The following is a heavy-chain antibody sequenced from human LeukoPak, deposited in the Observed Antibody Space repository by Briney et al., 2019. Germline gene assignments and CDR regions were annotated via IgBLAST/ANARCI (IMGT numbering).Heavy chain of an antibody. Sequence: SETLSLTCTVSGGSIGSHYWSWIRQPPGKGLEWIGYIYYSGSTNYNPSLKSRVTISVDTSKNQFSLKLSSVTAADTAVYYCARAPAFDPWGQGTLVTVSS. CDR2: IYYSGST. V-gene: IGHV4-59*11. CDR1: GGSIGSHY. CDR3: ARAPAFDP. J-gene: IGHJ5*02.